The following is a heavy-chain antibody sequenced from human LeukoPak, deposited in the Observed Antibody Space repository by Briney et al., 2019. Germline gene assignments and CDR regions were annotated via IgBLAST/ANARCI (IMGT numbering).Heavy chain of an antibody. CDR1: GFTFSSFT. D-gene: IGHD3-22*01. Sequence: GGSLRLSCAASGFTFSSFTMHWVRQAPGKGLRRMAVISSDGSNKYYADSVKGRFTVSRDNSNNTLYLQMNSLRADDTAVYYCAKTPKNYDSSGGGGFDYLGQGTLDTVSS. V-gene: IGHV3-30-3*01. CDR2: ISSDGSNK. J-gene: IGHJ4*02. CDR3: AKTPKNYDSSGGGGFDY.